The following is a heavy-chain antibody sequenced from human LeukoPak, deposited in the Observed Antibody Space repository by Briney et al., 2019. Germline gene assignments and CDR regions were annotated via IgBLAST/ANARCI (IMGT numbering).Heavy chain of an antibody. CDR1: GFTFSSYS. CDR3: ARCHSRRNPPDY. V-gene: IGHV3-48*01. D-gene: IGHD6-13*01. CDR2: ISSSSSTI. Sequence: GGSLRLSCAASGFTFSSYSMNWVRQAPGKGLEWVSSISSSSSTIYYADSVKGRFTISRDNAKNSLYLQMNSLRAEDTAVYYCARCHSRRNPPDYWGQGTLVTVSS. J-gene: IGHJ4*02.